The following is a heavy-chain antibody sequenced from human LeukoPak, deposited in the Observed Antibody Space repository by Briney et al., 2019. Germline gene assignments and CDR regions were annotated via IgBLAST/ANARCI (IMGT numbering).Heavy chain of an antibody. D-gene: IGHD6-19*01. Sequence: GGSLRLSCAASGFTFSVFAMSWVRQAPGKGLEWVSGISGSGAGTYDADSVKGRFTISRDNSKNTLSLQMSSLRVEDTAIYYCARRGGSRGWGAFDIWGQGTIVTVSS. V-gene: IGHV3-23*01. J-gene: IGHJ3*02. CDR3: ARRGGSRGWGAFDI. CDR1: GFTFSVFA. CDR2: ISGSGAGT.